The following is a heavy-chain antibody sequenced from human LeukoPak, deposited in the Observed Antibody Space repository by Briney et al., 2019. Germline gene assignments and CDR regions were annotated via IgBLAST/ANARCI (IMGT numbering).Heavy chain of an antibody. CDR2: INTNGRT. CDR1: SGSISGYQ. V-gene: IGHV4-4*09. J-gene: IGHJ5*02. CDR3: ATSYDYQVAPFYL. Sequence: SETLSLTCTVSSGSISGYQWSWIRQPPGKGLEWIGYINTNGRTNYKPSLKGRLTFSVDTSRDQFSLKLSSVTAADTGTYYCATSYDYQVAPFYLCGQGTLVTVSS. D-gene: IGHD5-12*01.